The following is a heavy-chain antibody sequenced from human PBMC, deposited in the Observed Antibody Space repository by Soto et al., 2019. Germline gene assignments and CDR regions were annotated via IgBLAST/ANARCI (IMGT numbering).Heavy chain of an antibody. CDR3: ARSPLEWLQTLDY. Sequence: SQTLSLTCAVYGGSFSGYYWSWIRQPPGKGLEWIGEINHSGSTNYNPSLKSRVTISVDTSKNQFSLKLSSVTAADTAVYCCARSPLEWLQTLDYWGQGTLVTVSS. CDR2: INHSGST. V-gene: IGHV4-34*01. J-gene: IGHJ4*02. D-gene: IGHD3-3*01. CDR1: GGSFSGYY.